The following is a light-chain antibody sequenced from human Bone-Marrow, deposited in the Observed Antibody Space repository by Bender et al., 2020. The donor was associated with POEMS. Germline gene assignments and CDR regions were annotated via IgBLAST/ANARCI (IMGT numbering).Light chain of an antibody. CDR2: KDT. Sequence: SYELTQPPSVSVSPGQTARITCSGDALPKQYVYWYQQKPGQAPVLVIYKDTERPSGIPERLSGSSSGTTVTLTISGVQAEDEAAYYCQSADASGTYVVFGGGTKLSVL. CDR3: QSADASGTYVV. J-gene: IGLJ2*01. V-gene: IGLV3-25*03. CDR1: ALPKQY.